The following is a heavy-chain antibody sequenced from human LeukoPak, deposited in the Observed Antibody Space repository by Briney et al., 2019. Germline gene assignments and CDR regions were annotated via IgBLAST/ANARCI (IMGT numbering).Heavy chain of an antibody. CDR1: GYTFTGYY. Sequence: ASVKVSCKASGYTFTGYYMHWVRQAPGQGLEWMGWINPNSGGTNYAQKFQGRVTMTRDTSTSTAHMELSRLRSDDTAVYYCARVWFGELHSIDYYYYGMDVWGQGTTVTVSS. D-gene: IGHD3-10*01. J-gene: IGHJ6*02. V-gene: IGHV1-2*02. CDR2: INPNSGGT. CDR3: ARVWFGELHSIDYYYYGMDV.